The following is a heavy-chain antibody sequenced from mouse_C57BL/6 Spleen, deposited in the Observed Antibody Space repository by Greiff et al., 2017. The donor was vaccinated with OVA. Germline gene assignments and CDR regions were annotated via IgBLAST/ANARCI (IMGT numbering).Heavy chain of an antibody. CDR1: GYTFTEYT. J-gene: IGHJ3*01. CDR2: FYHGSGSI. Sequence: QVQLMQSGAELVKPGASVKLSCTASGYTFTEYTIHWVQQRSGQGLEWIGWFYHGSGSIEYNEKFKDKATLTADKSSSTVYMELSRLRSEDSAVYFCARHEEDDYGCPWFAYWGQGTLVTVSA. CDR3: ARHEEDDYGCPWFAY. V-gene: IGHV1-62-2*01. D-gene: IGHD2-2*01.